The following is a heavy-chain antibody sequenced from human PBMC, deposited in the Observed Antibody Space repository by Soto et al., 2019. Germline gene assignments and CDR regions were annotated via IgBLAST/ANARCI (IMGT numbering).Heavy chain of an antibody. CDR3: ARYSSSSFYGMDV. J-gene: IGHJ6*02. CDR1: VYTFTGYC. D-gene: IGHD6-13*01. CDR2: INPNSGGT. V-gene: IGHV1-2*04. Sequence: ASVKVSCKASVYTFTGYCIHWVRQAPGQGLEWMGWINPNSGGTNYAQKFQGWVTMTRDTSISTAYMELSRLRSDDTAVYYCARYSSSSFYGMDVWGQGTTVTVSS.